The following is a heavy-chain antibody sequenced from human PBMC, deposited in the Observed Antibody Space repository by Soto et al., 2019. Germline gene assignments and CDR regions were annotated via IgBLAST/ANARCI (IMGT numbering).Heavy chain of an antibody. CDR3: AKVRTDCSSTSCYYYYYMDV. Sequence: GGSLRLSCVASGFTFSSYGMHWVRQAPGKGLEWVAVISYDGSNKYYADSVKGRFTISRDNSKNTLYLQMNSLRAEDTAVYYCAKVRTDCSSTSCYYYYYMDVWGKGTTVTVSS. CDR2: ISYDGSNK. V-gene: IGHV3-30*18. J-gene: IGHJ6*03. CDR1: GFTFSSYG. D-gene: IGHD2-2*01.